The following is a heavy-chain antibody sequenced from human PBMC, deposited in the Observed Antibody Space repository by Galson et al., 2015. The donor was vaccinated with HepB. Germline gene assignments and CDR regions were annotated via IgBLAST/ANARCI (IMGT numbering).Heavy chain of an antibody. Sequence: SLRLSCAASGFTFSNYGMHWVRQAPGKGLEWVAIIWYDGSNKYYADSVKGRFTISRDNSKNTLNLQMNSLRAEDTAVYSCARGVGGDYYYMDVWGKGTTVTVSS. D-gene: IGHD2-8*01. CDR3: ARGVGGDYYYMDV. CDR1: GFTFSNYG. J-gene: IGHJ6*03. CDR2: IWYDGSNK. V-gene: IGHV3-33*01.